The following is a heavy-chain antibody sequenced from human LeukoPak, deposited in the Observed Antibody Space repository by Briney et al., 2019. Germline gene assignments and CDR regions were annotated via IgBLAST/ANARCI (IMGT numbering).Heavy chain of an antibody. CDR2: IDYTGST. D-gene: IGHD6-13*01. CDR1: GGSISSAGYY. J-gene: IGHJ5*02. Sequence: PSETLSLTCAVSGGSISSAGYYWGCIRQPPGKGLEWIGTIDYTGSTYYNPSLKSRVTISKDTAKNQFSLKLSSVTAADTAVYYCARGGRGSWDSRFDPWGQGTLVTVSS. V-gene: IGHV4-39*07. CDR3: ARGGRGSWDSRFDP.